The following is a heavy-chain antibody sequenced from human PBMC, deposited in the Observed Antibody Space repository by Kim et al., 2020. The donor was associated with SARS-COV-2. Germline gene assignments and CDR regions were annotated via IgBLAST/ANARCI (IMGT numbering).Heavy chain of an antibody. V-gene: IGHV3-21*01. Sequence: GGSLRLSCAASGFTFSSYSMNWVRQAPGKGLEWVSSISSSSSYIYYADSVKGRFTISRDNAKNSLYLQMNSLRAEDTAVYYCAGYNWNDDFDYWGQGTLVTVSS. CDR2: ISSSSSYI. J-gene: IGHJ4*02. CDR3: AGYNWNDDFDY. CDR1: GFTFSSYS. D-gene: IGHD1-1*01.